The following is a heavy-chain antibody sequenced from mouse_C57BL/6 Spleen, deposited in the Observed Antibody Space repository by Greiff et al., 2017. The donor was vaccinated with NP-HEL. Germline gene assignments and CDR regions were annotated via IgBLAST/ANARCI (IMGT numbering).Heavy chain of an antibody. CDR2: INPNNGGT. CDR3: ARSAVVAEVDY. J-gene: IGHJ2*01. D-gene: IGHD1-1*01. Sequence: EVQLQQSGPELVKPGASVKISCKASGYTFTDYYMNWVKQSHGKSLEWIGDINPNNGGTSYNQKFKGKATLTVDKSSSTAYMELRSLTSEDSAVYYCARSAVVAEVDYWGQGTTLTVSS. V-gene: IGHV1-26*01. CDR1: GYTFTDYY.